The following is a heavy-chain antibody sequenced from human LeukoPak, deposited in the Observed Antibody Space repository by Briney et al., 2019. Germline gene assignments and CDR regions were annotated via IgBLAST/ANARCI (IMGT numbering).Heavy chain of an antibody. D-gene: IGHD3-3*02. V-gene: IGHV3-49*03. CDR3: IRGTFGAY. CDR2: IRAKTYGATT. Sequence: PGESLRLSCTTSGFTSGDYASTWFRQAPGKGLEWVGFIRAKTYGATTEYAASVKGRFSISRDDSKSIAYLQMNSLKTEDTAVYYCIRGTFGAYWGQGTLVTVSS. J-gene: IGHJ4*02. CDR1: GFTSGDYA.